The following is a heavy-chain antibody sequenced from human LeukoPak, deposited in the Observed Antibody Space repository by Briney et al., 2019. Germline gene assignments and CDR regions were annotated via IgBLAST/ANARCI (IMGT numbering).Heavy chain of an antibody. D-gene: IGHD5-12*01. CDR3: AKASRGYSGYEPTLFDY. V-gene: IGHV3-23*01. CDR1: GFTVSSNY. J-gene: IGHJ4*02. CDR2: ISGSGGST. Sequence: GGSLRLSCAASGFTVSSNYMSWVRQAPGKGLEWVSAISGSGGSTYYADSVKGRFTISRDNSKNTLYLQMNSLRAEDTAVYYCAKASRGYSGYEPTLFDYWGQGTLVTVSS.